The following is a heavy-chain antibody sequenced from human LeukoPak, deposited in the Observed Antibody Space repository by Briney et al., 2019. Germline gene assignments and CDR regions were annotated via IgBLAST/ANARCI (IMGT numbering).Heavy chain of an antibody. V-gene: IGHV1-18*01. J-gene: IGHJ6*03. D-gene: IGHD3-3*01. Sequence: ASVKVSCKASGGTFSSYAISWVRQAPGQGLEWMGWISAYNGNTNYAQKLQGRVTMTTDTSTSTAYMELRSLRSDDTAVYYCARDRGITIFGVVAYYYYMDVWGKGTTVTVSS. CDR1: GGTFSSYA. CDR3: ARDRGITIFGVVAYYYYMDV. CDR2: ISAYNGNT.